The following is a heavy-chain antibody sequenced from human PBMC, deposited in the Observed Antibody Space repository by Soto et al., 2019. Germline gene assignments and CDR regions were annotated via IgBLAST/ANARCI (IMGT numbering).Heavy chain of an antibody. CDR1: GYTLTELS. J-gene: IGHJ4*02. V-gene: IGHV1-24*01. Sequence: ASVKVSCKVSGYTLTELSMHWVRQAPGKGLEWMGGFDPEDGETIYAQKFQGRVTTTEDTSTDTAYMELSSLRSEDTAVYYCATAVGGRFDYWGQGTLVTVSS. D-gene: IGHD1-26*01. CDR3: ATAVGGRFDY. CDR2: FDPEDGET.